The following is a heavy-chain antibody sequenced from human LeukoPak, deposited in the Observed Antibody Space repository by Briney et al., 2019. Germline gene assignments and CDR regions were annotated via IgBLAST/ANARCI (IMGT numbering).Heavy chain of an antibody. V-gene: IGHV1-18*01. D-gene: IGHD3-10*01. CDR3: ARVIFGYGSGKLDAFDI. Sequence: ASVKVSCKASGYIFSNYGISWVRQAPGQGLEWMGWISNYDGRTNFAQNFQGRVTLTTDTSTSTAYMELRTLRSDDTAVYYCARVIFGYGSGKLDAFDIWGQGTMVTVSS. CDR1: GYIFSNYG. CDR2: ISNYDGRT. J-gene: IGHJ3*02.